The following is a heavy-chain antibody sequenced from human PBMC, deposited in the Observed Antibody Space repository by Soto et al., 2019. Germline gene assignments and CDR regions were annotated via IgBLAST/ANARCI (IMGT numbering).Heavy chain of an antibody. V-gene: IGHV1-18*01. J-gene: IGHJ5*02. Sequence: GASVKVSCKASGYSFTSYAIDWVRQAPGQGLEWMGWISPFNGNTKYAQKLQGRVTMTTDTSTSTAYVELRSLSADDTAVYYCARDPNIEGRPGWVDPWGQGTLVTVSS. CDR2: ISPFNGNT. D-gene: IGHD1-26*01. CDR3: ARDPNIEGRPGWVDP. CDR1: GYSFTSYA.